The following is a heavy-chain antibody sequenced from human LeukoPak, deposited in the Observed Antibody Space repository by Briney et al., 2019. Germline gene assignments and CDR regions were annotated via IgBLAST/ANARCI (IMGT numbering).Heavy chain of an antibody. Sequence: PGGSLRLSCAASGFTFSSYGMHWVRQAPGRGLEWVAVIWYDGSNKYYADSVKGRFTISRDNSKNTLYLQMNSLRAEDTAVYYCAKANDFWSGYYLWGQGTLVTVSS. CDR1: GFTFSSYG. V-gene: IGHV3-33*06. J-gene: IGHJ4*02. D-gene: IGHD3-3*01. CDR3: AKANDFWSGYYL. CDR2: IWYDGSNK.